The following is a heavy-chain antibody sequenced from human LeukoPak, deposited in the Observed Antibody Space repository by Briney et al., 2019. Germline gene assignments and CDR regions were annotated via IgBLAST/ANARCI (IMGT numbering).Heavy chain of an antibody. CDR3: VRDYKWAFDY. V-gene: IGHV3-48*01. J-gene: IGHJ4*02. CDR2: VSGGSDTI. D-gene: IGHD1-20*01. CDR1: GFTFSSYA. Sequence: PGGSLRLSCAASGFTFSSYAMSWVRQTPGKGLEWVAYVSGGSDTITYADSVKGRFTISRDNAKNSLFLQMSSLRVEDTAVYYCVRDYKWAFDYWGQGTPVTVSS.